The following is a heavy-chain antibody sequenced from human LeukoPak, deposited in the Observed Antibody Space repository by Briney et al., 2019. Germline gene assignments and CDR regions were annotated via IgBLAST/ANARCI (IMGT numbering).Heavy chain of an antibody. Sequence: GGSLRLSCAASGFTFDDDGMSWVRQAAGKGLEWVSGINWNGANTEYADSVKVQFTITIDNAKNSLYLQMNSLRAEDTALYYCARGFDGNFDYWGQGTLVTVSP. CDR1: GFTFDDDG. CDR3: ARGFDGNFDY. CDR2: INWNGANT. D-gene: IGHD3-9*01. J-gene: IGHJ4*02. V-gene: IGHV3-20*04.